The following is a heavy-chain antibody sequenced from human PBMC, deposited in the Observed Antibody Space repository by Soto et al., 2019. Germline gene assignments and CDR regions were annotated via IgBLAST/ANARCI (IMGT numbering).Heavy chain of an antibody. CDR2: IKPDGSQK. V-gene: IGHV3-7*04. CDR3: ARVDVHDTSGPFSEAFDI. D-gene: IGHD3-22*01. J-gene: IGHJ3*02. Sequence: EVQLVESGGGLVQPGGSLRLSCAASGFTFRTYWMSWVRQAQGKGLEWVANIKPDGSQKWYVDSVKGRFTIYRDNAENPFYLQMISLRAEDTAMYYCARVDVHDTSGPFSEAFDIWGQGTMITVSS. CDR1: GFTFRTYW.